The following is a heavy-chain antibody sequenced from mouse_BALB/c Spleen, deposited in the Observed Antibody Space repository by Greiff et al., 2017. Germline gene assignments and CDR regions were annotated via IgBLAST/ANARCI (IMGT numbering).Heavy chain of an antibody. D-gene: IGHD2-3*01. Sequence: VQGVESGPGLVAPSQSLSITCTVSGFSLTGYGVNWVRQPPGKGLEWLGMIWGDGSTDYNSALKSRLSISKDNSKSQVFLKMNSLQTDDTARYYCARGTYDGYAWFAYGGQGTLVTVSA. CDR1: GFSLTGYG. CDR3: ARGTYDGYAWFAY. V-gene: IGHV2-6-7*01. J-gene: IGHJ3*01. CDR2: IWGDGST.